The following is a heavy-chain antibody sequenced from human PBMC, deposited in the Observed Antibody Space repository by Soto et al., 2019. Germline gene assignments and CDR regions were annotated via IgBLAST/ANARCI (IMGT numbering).Heavy chain of an antibody. J-gene: IGHJ6*03. CDR3: ARSLSRLYYYYMDV. CDR1: GYTFTGYY. V-gene: IGHV1-2*04. Sequence: ASVKVSCKASGYTFTGYYMHWVRQAPGQGLEWMGWINPNSGGTNYAQKFQGWVTMTRDTSISTAYMELSRLRSDDTAVYYCARSLSRLYYYYMDVWGKGTTVTVSS. CDR2: INPNSGGT.